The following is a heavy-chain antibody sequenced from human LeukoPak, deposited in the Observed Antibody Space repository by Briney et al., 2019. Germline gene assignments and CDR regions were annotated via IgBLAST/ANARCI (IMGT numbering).Heavy chain of an antibody. V-gene: IGHV4-34*01. D-gene: IGHD6-19*01. CDR2: INHSGST. J-gene: IGHJ3*02. CDR3: ARTYSSGWYQNARIHAFDI. CDR1: GGSFSGYY. Sequence: SETLSLTCAVYGGSFSGYYWSWIRQPPGKGLEWIGEINHSGSTNYNPSLKSRVTISVDTSKNQFSLKLSSVTAADTAVYYCARTYSSGWYQNARIHAFDIWGQGTMVTVSS.